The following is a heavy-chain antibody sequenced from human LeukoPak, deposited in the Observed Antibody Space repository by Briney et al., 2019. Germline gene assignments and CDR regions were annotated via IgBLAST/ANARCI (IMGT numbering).Heavy chain of an antibody. Sequence: GRSLRPSCAASGFTFSSYGMHWVRQDPGKGLEWVAFIRYDGSNKYYADSVKGRFTISRDNSKNTLYLQMNSLRAEDTAVYYCAKDQPQQPARTYYYYYYMDVWGKGTTVTISS. J-gene: IGHJ6*03. CDR3: AKDQPQQPARTYYYYYYMDV. V-gene: IGHV3-30*02. D-gene: IGHD6-13*01. CDR1: GFTFSSYG. CDR2: IRYDGSNK.